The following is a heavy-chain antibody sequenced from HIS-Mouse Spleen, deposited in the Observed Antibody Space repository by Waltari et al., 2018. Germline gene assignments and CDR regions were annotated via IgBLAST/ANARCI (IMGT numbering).Heavy chain of an antibody. CDR3: ARGLGSSSWYWFDP. D-gene: IGHD6-13*01. J-gene: IGHJ5*02. Sequence: QLQLQESGPGLVKPSETLSLTCTVSGGSISSSSYYWGWIRQPPGKGLEWIGSIYYSGSTYYNPALKSRVTISVDTSKNQFSLKLSSVTAADTAMYYCARGLGSSSWYWFDPWGQGTLVTVSS. V-gene: IGHV4-39*07. CDR1: GGSISSSSYY. CDR2: IYYSGST.